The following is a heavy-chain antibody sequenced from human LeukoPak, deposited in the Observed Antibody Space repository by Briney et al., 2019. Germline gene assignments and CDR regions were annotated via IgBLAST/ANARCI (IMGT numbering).Heavy chain of an antibody. CDR1: GFTFSSYA. CDR2: ISGSGGST. V-gene: IGHV3-23*01. D-gene: IGHD3-3*01. CDR3: TKVRGSGYYTALDY. Sequence: GGSLRLSCAASGFTFSSYATSWVRQAPGKGLEWVSAISGSGGSTYYADSVKGRFTISRDNSKNTLYLQMNSLRAEDTAVYYCTKVRGSGYYTALDYWGQGTLVTVSS. J-gene: IGHJ4*02.